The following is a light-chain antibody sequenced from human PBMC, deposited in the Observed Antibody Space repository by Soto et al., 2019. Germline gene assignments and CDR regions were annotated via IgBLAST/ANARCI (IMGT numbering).Light chain of an antibody. J-gene: IGKJ4*01. CDR1: QSVSNN. CDR3: QQYNNWPLT. V-gene: IGKV3-15*01. Sequence: EMVFTRSPGTRSLWPVERATRSVRASQSVSNNYLAWYQQKPGQAPRLLIYGASTRATGIPARFSGSGSGTEFTLTISSLQSEDFAVYYCQQYNNWPLTFGGGTKVDIK. CDR2: GAS.